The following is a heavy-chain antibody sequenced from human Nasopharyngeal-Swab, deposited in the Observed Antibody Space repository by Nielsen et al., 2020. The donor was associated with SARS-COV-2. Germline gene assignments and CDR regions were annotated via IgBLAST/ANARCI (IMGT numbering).Heavy chain of an antibody. CDR2: ISAYNGRT. CDR1: RYTFTSYG. J-gene: IGHJ4*02. CDR3: ARDPRGPEY. V-gene: IGHV1-18*01. D-gene: IGHD6-25*01. Sequence: SVTVSCPASRYTFTSYGISWVRQAPRQGLEWMGWISAYNGRTYYAQKFQGRVTMTTDTSTSTAYMDLRSLRSDDTAVYYCARDPRGPEYWGQGTLVTVSS.